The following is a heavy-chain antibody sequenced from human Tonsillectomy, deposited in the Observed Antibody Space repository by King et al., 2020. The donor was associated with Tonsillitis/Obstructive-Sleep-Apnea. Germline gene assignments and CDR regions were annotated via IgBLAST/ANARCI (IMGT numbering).Heavy chain of an antibody. CDR3: ASGKTWLSS. V-gene: IGHV3-53*01. CDR1: GLSVMTNY. Sequence: VQLVESGGGLIQPGGSLRLSCAASGLSVMTNYMTWVRQAPGKGLEWVSVIYAGGSTNYADSVTGRFTISRDYSKNTVDLQMKSLRDEDTGVYYCASGKTWLSSWGQGTLVTVSS. CDR2: IYAGGST. D-gene: IGHD5-24*01. J-gene: IGHJ4*02.